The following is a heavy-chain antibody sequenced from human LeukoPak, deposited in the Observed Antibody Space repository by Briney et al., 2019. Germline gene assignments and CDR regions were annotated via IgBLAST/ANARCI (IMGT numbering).Heavy chain of an antibody. J-gene: IGHJ4*02. CDR2: IRYDGSNK. Sequence: GGSLRLSXAASGFTFSSYGMHWVRQAPGKGLEWVAFIRYDGSNKYYADSVKGRFTISRDNSKNTLYLQMNSLRAEDTAVYYCANDLPMYYDFWSGLFDYWGQGTLVTVSS. CDR3: ANDLPMYYDFWSGLFDY. D-gene: IGHD3-3*01. V-gene: IGHV3-30*02. CDR1: GFTFSSYG.